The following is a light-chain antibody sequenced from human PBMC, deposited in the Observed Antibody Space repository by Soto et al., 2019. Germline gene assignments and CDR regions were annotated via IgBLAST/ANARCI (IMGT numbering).Light chain of an antibody. J-gene: IGLJ7*01. CDR3: ASWDDSLNGHAV. CDR1: SSNIGSNT. V-gene: IGLV1-44*01. Sequence: QSVLTQPPSASGTPGQRVTISCSGSSSNIGSNTVNWYRQLPGTAPKLLIYNSNLRPSGVPDRFSGSKSGTSASLAISGLQSGDEADYYRASWDDSLNGHAVFGGGTQLAVL. CDR2: NSN.